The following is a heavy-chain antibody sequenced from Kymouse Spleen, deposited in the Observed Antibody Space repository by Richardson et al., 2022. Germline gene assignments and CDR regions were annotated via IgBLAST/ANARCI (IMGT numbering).Heavy chain of an antibody. Sequence: QLQLQESGPGLVKPSETLSLTCTVSGGSISSSSYYWGWIRQPPGKGLEWIGSIYYSGSTYYNPSLKSRVTISVDTSKNQFSLKLSSVTAADTAVYYCALGYSSGWSFDYWGQGTLVTVSS. J-gene: IGHJ4*02. CDR3: ALGYSSGWSFDY. CDR2: IYYSGST. CDR1: GGSISSSSYY. V-gene: IGHV4-39*01. D-gene: IGHD6-19*01.